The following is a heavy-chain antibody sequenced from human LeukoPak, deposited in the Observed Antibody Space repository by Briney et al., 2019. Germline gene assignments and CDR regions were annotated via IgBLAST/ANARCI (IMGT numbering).Heavy chain of an antibody. CDR1: GESFSGYY. CDR2: INHSGST. Sequence: SETLSLTCAVYGESFSGYYWSRIRQPPGKGLEWIGEINHSGSTNYNPSLKSRVTISVDTSKNQFSLKLRSVTATDTAVYYCARRPRNSGSDDGPSGLDYWGQGTLVTVSS. V-gene: IGHV4-34*01. CDR3: ARRPRNSGSDDGPSGLDY. J-gene: IGHJ4*02. D-gene: IGHD1-26*01.